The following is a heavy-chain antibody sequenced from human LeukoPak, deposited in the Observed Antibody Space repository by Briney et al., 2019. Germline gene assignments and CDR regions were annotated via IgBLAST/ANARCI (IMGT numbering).Heavy chain of an antibody. J-gene: IGHJ4*02. Sequence: GGSLRLSCAASGFTFSSYAMSWVRQAPGKGLEWVSYISSSGSSIYYADSVKGRFTISRANAKNSLYLQMNSLRAEDTAVYYCASSSYYDSSGYPLDYWGQGTLVTVSS. D-gene: IGHD3-22*01. CDR2: ISSSGSSI. V-gene: IGHV3-48*03. CDR3: ASSSYYDSSGYPLDY. CDR1: GFTFSSYA.